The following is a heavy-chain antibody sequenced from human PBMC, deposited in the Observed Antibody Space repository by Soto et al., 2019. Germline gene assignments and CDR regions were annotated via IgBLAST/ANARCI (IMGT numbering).Heavy chain of an antibody. D-gene: IGHD5-18*01. Sequence: EVQLVESGGGLVQPGGSLRLSCAASGFTVSSNYMSWVRQAPGKGLEWVSGIYSGGSTYYAGSVKGRFTISRHNSKNPLYLQMNGLRAEDTALYYSAGSPTRYKYYYYYYGMDVWGQGTTVTVSS. V-gene: IGHV3-53*04. J-gene: IGHJ6*02. CDR3: AGSPTRYKYYYYYYGMDV. CDR2: IYSGGST. CDR1: GFTVSSNY.